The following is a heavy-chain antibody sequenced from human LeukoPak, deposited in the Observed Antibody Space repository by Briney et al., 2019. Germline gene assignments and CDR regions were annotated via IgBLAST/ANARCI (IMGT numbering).Heavy chain of an antibody. CDR1: GGTFSSYA. CDR3: ARDRVQLWLSGNFDY. Sequence: SARVSCKASGGTFSSYAISWVRQAPGQGLEWMGGIIPIFGTANYAQKFQGRVTITADESTSTAYMELSSLRSEDTAAYYCARDRVQLWLSGNFDYWGQGTLVTVSS. V-gene: IGHV1-69*13. D-gene: IGHD5-18*01. CDR2: IIPIFGTA. J-gene: IGHJ4*02.